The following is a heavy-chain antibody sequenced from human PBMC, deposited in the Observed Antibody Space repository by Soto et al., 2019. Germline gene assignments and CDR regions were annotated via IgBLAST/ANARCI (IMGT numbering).Heavy chain of an antibody. CDR3: ARAFTYYYGSGYDY. Sequence: ASVKVSCKASGYTFTSYDINWVRQATGQGLEWMGWMNPNSGNTGYAQKFQGRVTMTRNTSISTAYMELSSLRSEDTAVYYCARAFTYYYGSGYDYWGQGTLVTVSS. CDR1: GYTFTSYD. V-gene: IGHV1-8*01. J-gene: IGHJ4*02. CDR2: MNPNSGNT. D-gene: IGHD3-10*01.